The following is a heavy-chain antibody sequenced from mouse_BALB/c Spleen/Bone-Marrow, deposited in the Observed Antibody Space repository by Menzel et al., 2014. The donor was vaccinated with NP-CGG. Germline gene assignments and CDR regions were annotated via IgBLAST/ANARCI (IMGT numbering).Heavy chain of an antibody. Sequence: EQLQESGAELVKPGASVKLSCKASGYTFTSYWMHWVKQRPGQGLEWIGEINPSNGRTNYNEKFKSKATLTVDKSSSTAHMQLSSLTSEDSAVYYCARSDGYYPYYYAMDYWGQGTSVTVSS. CDR2: INPSNGRT. J-gene: IGHJ4*01. V-gene: IGHV1S81*02. CDR3: ARSDGYYPYYYAMDY. CDR1: GYTFTSYW. D-gene: IGHD2-3*01.